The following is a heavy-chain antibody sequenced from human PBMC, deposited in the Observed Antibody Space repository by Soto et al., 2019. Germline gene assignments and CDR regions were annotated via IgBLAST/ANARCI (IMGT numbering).Heavy chain of an antibody. CDR3: ARGGGYDSFDY. J-gene: IGHJ4*02. Sequence: QLQLQESGSGLVKTSETLSLTCTVSGASISYGGFSWSWIRQSPGKGLEWIGYISHLESTYFHPSFKSRLTMSIDRTMNQFYLKLSSVTAADMAVYYCARGGGYDSFDYWGQGVLVTVSS. D-gene: IGHD5-12*01. CDR2: ISHLEST. V-gene: IGHV4-30-2*06. CDR1: GASISYGGFS.